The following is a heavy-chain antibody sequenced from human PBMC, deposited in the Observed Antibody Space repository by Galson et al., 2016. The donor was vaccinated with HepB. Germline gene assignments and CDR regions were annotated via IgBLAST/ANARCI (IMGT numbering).Heavy chain of an antibody. Sequence: SLRLSCAASGFTFSTYTMNWVRQAPGKGLEWVSSIGTGRGYIYYADSVKGRFTISRDNAKNSLFLQMNSLRAEDTAVYYCASSPGYCTNGVCPKFAFDMWGQGTKVTVSS. CDR2: IGTGRGYI. CDR3: ASSPGYCTNGVCPKFAFDM. D-gene: IGHD2-8*01. V-gene: IGHV3-21*01. CDR1: GFTFSTYT. J-gene: IGHJ3*02.